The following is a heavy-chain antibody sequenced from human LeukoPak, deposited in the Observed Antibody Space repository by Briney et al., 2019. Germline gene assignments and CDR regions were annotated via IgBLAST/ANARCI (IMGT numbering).Heavy chain of an antibody. D-gene: IGHD2-2*01. CDR2: ISSSSSYI. CDR3: ARDPSYCSSTSCYHDY. V-gene: IGHV3-21*01. Sequence: PGRSLRLSCAASGFTFSSYSMNWVRQAPGKGLEWVSSISSSSSYIYYADSVKGRFTISRDNAKNSLYLQMNSLRAEDTAVYYCARDPSYCSSTSCYHDYWGQGTLVTVSS. CDR1: GFTFSSYS. J-gene: IGHJ4*02.